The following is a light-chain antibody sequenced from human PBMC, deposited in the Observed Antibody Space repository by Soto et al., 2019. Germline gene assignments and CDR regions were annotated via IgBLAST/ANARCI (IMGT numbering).Light chain of an antibody. CDR2: AAS. J-gene: IGKJ2*01. V-gene: IGKV1-39*01. CDR3: QQSYSIPYT. Sequence: DLQMTQSPSSLSASVGDRVTITCRASQSITGYLNWYQQKPGKAPKLLIYAASSLQSGVPSRFSGSGSGTDFTLTISSLQPEDFATYYCQQSYSIPYTFGQGTKLEIK. CDR1: QSITGY.